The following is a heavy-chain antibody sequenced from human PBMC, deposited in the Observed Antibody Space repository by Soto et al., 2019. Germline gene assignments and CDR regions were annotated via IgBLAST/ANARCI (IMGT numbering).Heavy chain of an antibody. CDR3: AKGVTVAPASLYFDY. CDR1: GFTFSSYA. Sequence: LRLSCAASGFTFSSYAMSWVRQAPGKGLEWVSAISGSGGSTYYADSVKGRFTISRDNSKNTLYLQMNSLRAEDTAVYYCAKGVTVAPASLYFDYWGQGTLVTVSS. V-gene: IGHV3-23*01. D-gene: IGHD4-17*01. CDR2: ISGSGGST. J-gene: IGHJ4*02.